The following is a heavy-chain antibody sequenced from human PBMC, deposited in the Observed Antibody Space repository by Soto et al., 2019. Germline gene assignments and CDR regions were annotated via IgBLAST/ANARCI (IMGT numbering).Heavy chain of an antibody. CDR1: GFTFDDYA. CDR2: ISWNSGSI. J-gene: IGHJ4*02. Sequence: GGSLRLSCAASGFTFDDYAMHWVRQAPGKGLEWVSGISWNSGSIGYADSVKGRFTISRDNAKNSLYLQMNSLRAEDTALYYCAKVLAAAGPPSEVFDYWGQGTLVTVSS. CDR3: AKVLAAAGPPSEVFDY. V-gene: IGHV3-9*01. D-gene: IGHD6-13*01.